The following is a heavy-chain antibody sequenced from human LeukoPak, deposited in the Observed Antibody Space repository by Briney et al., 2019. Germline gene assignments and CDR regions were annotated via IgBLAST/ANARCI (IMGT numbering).Heavy chain of an antibody. J-gene: IGHJ4*02. CDR2: INHSGST. CDR1: GGSISSYY. CDR3: AGQGFGSSYFDY. Sequence: SETLSLTCTVSGGSISSYYWSWIRQPPGKGLEWIGEINHSGSTNYNPSLKSRVTISVDTSKNQFSLKLSSVTAADTAVYYCAGQGFGSSYFDYWGQGTLVTVSS. D-gene: IGHD3-16*01. V-gene: IGHV4-34*01.